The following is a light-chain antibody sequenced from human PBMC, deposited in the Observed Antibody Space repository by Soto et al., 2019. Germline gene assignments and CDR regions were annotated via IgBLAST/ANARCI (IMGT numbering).Light chain of an antibody. CDR2: DAS. Sequence: EIVLSQSPATLSLSPGERATLSCRASQSVSSYLAWFQQKPGQAPRLLIYDASSRATGVPARFIGSGSGTDFTPTIGSREPEDFAVFYCRHRSDWSWTFGQGTKVEIK. CDR1: QSVSSY. J-gene: IGKJ1*01. V-gene: IGKV3-11*01. CDR3: RHRSDWSWT.